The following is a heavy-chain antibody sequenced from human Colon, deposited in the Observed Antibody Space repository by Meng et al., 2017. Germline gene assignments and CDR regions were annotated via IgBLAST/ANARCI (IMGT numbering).Heavy chain of an antibody. D-gene: IGHD4-23*01. CDR1: GYSITSGYY. V-gene: IGHV4-38-2*02. CDR2: IYHSGTT. CDR3: ARVPGGNQYNYYYYGGMDV. J-gene: IGHJ6*02. Sequence: SETLSLTCNVSGYSITSGYYWGWSRQTPGKGLEWIGSIYHSGTTYYDPPLKSRVTISVDTSNNQFSLKLRSVTATDTAVYYCARVPGGNQYNYYYYGGMDVWGQGITVTVSS.